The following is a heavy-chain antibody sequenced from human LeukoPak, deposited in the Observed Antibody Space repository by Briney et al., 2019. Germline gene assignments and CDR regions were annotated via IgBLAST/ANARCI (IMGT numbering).Heavy chain of an antibody. J-gene: IGHJ4*02. CDR2: TSYDGDKQ. CDR3: ARATSSSWWLFDS. D-gene: IGHD6-13*01. Sequence: GRPLRLSCAASGFHFNTYAMHWLPQAPGKGLEGLAVTSYDGDKQYSADSEKSRHTITQDNYKDTLSPQLNNRRTRDTALQYCARATSSSWWLFDSWGQGTLVTGSS. V-gene: IGHV3-30*03. CDR1: GFHFNTYA.